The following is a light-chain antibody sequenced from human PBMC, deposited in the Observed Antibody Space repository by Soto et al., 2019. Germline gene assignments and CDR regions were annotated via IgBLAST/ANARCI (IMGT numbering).Light chain of an antibody. CDR2: WAS. CDR3: LQHNGYPWT. CDR1: QSVLYDAMNKNQ. J-gene: IGKJ1*01. V-gene: IGKV4-1*01. Sequence: IVMTQSPDSLSVSLGERATITCKSSQSVLYDAMNKNQLAWYQQKPGQPPKLLIYWASVRQSGVSDRFSGSGSATEFTLTISSLQPEDFATYYCLQHNGYPWTFGQGTKVEIK.